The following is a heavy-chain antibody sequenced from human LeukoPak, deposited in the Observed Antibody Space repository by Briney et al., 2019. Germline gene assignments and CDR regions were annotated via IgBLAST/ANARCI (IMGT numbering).Heavy chain of an antibody. CDR1: GFTFSSYE. V-gene: IGHV3-48*03. CDR3: ARGGIQLWSAFDY. J-gene: IGHJ4*02. Sequence: PGGSLRLSCAASGFTFSSYEMNWVRQAPGKGLERVSYISSSGSTIYYADSVKGRFTISRDNAKNSLYLQMNSLRAEDTAVYYCARGGIQLWSAFDYWGQGTLVTVSS. D-gene: IGHD5-18*01. CDR2: ISSSGSTI.